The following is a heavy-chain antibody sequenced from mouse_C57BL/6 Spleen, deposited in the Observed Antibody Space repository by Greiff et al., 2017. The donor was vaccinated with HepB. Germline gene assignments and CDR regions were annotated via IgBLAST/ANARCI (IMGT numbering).Heavy chain of an antibody. CDR1: GFTFSDYG. D-gene: IGHD1-1*01. CDR2: ISSGSSTI. CDR3: ARPAIYYYGSSYGWYFDV. V-gene: IGHV5-17*01. Sequence: EVKLVESGGGLVKPGGSLKLSCAASGFTFSDYGMHWVRQAPEKGLEWVAYISSGSSTIYYADTVKGRFTISRDNAKNTLFLQMTSLRSEDTAMYYCARPAIYYYGSSYGWYFDVWGTGTTVTVSS. J-gene: IGHJ1*03.